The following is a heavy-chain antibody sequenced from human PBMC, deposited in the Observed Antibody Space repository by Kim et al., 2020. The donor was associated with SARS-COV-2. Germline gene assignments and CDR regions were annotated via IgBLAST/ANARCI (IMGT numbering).Heavy chain of an antibody. D-gene: IGHD6-19*01. CDR2: ISGSGGST. Sequence: GGSLRLSCAASGFTFSSYAMSWIRQAPGKGLEWVSAISGSGGSTYYADSVKGRFTISRDNSKNTLYLQMNSLRAEDTAVYYCAKDWAASSGWYSDYWGQGTLVTVSS. CDR3: AKDWAASSGWYSDY. CDR1: GFTFSSYA. J-gene: IGHJ4*02. V-gene: IGHV3-23*01.